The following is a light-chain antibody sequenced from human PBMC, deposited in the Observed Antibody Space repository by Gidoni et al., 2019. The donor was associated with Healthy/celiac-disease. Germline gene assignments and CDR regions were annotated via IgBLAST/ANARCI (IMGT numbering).Light chain of an antibody. Sequence: AIRMTQSPSSFSASPGDRVTITCRASQGISSYLAWYQQKPGKAPKLLIYAASTLQSGVPSRFSGSGSGTDCTLTISCLQSEDLATYYCQQYYSYPRVTFGQGTRLEIK. V-gene: IGKV1-8*01. CDR1: QGISSY. CDR2: AAS. J-gene: IGKJ5*01. CDR3: QQYYSYPRVT.